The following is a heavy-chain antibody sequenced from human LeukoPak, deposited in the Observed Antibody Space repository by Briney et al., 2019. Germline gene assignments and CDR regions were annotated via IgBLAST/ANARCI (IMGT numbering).Heavy chain of an antibody. Sequence: SETLSLTCAVYGGSFSGYYWSWIRQPPGKGLEWIGEINHSGGTNYNPSLKSRVTISVDTSKNQFSLKLSSVTAADTAVYYCARSGWELLQGRGASFDYWGQGTLVTVSS. J-gene: IGHJ4*02. D-gene: IGHD1-26*01. CDR3: ARSGWELLQGRGASFDY. CDR2: INHSGGT. V-gene: IGHV4-34*01. CDR1: GGSFSGYY.